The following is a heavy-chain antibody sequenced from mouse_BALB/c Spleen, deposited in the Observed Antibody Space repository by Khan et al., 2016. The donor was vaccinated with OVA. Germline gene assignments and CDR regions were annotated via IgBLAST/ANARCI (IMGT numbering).Heavy chain of an antibody. J-gene: IGHJ2*01. CDR3: ASGWLLLRYPNYFVY. D-gene: IGHD1-1*01. CDR1: GYSITSDYA. Sequence: EVQLVESGPGLLKPSQSLSLTCTVTGYSITSDYAWYWLRPFPGNKLECTAYISYSTSNTSSPSLRSRISSSRATSKNQYFLELNSVTTEGTATYYCASGWLLLRYPNYFVYGGQGTTLMVS. V-gene: IGHV3-2*02. CDR2: ISYSTSN.